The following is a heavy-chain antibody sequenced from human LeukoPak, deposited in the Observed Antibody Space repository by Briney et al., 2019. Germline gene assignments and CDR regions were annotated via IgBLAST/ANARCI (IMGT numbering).Heavy chain of an antibody. CDR3: ARPGHSYYYMDV. V-gene: IGHV4-39*02. J-gene: IGHJ6*03. D-gene: IGHD1-1*01. Sequence: GSLRLSCAASGFTFSSYSMNWIRQPPGKGLEWIGTIYYSGTTYYNPSLKSRVTISADTSKNHFSLKLSSVTAADTAVYYCARPGHSYYYMDVWGKGTTVTVSS. CDR2: IYYSGTT. CDR1: GFTFSSYS.